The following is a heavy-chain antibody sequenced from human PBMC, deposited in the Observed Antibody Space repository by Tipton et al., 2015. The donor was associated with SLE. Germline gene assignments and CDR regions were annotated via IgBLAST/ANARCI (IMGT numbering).Heavy chain of an antibody. D-gene: IGHD2-15*01. J-gene: IGHJ3*02. CDR3: ARKTAYCSGADCFIDAFEI. V-gene: IGHV4-31*03. Sequence: TLSLTCTVSGGSISRIGYYWSLIRQHPGKGLEWIGYIYHTGRTYYNPSLESRLTISIDTSKNQFSLRLTSMTPADTALYYCARKTAYCSGADCFIDAFEIWGERTMVIVSS. CDR2: IYHTGRT. CDR1: GGSISRIGYY.